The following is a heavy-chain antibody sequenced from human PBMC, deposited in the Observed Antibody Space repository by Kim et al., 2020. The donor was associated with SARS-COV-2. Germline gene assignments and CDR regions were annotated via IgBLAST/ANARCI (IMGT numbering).Heavy chain of an antibody. CDR3: AAELDPSGTFDY. J-gene: IGHJ4*02. D-gene: IGHD2-2*03. V-gene: IGHV1-58*02. CDR2: IVVGSVNT. Sequence: SVKVSCKASGFTFTSSAMQWVRQARGQRLEWIGWIVVGSVNTNYAQKFQERVTITRDMSTSTAYMELSSLRSEDTAVYYCAAELDPSGTFDYWGQGTLVTVSS. CDR1: GFTFTSSA.